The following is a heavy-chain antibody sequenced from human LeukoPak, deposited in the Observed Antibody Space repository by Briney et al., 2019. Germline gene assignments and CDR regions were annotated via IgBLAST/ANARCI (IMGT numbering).Heavy chain of an antibody. Sequence: AGGSLRLSCTASGFPIIEYSMNWVRQVPGEGLEWISYIGIDSGNTKYADSVRGRFTISADKAKNSLYLQMNSLRVEDTAVYYCARDHNYAFDNWGQGTLVSVAS. V-gene: IGHV3-48*01. CDR3: ARDHNYAFDN. J-gene: IGHJ4*02. CDR1: GFPIIEYS. CDR2: IGIDSGNT. D-gene: IGHD1-1*01.